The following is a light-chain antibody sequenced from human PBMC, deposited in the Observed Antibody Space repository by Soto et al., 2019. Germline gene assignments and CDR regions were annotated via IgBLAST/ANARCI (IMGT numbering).Light chain of an antibody. Sequence: QSALTQPPSASGTPGQRVTISCSGSFSNFGSNPVNWYQQLPGAAPKLLIHSSNQRPSGVSDRFSGSKSGTSSFLAISGLQSEDEADYYCVAWDDNLSGSFVFGTGTKVTVL. CDR1: FSNFGSNP. V-gene: IGLV1-44*01. CDR2: SSN. CDR3: VAWDDNLSGSFV. J-gene: IGLJ1*01.